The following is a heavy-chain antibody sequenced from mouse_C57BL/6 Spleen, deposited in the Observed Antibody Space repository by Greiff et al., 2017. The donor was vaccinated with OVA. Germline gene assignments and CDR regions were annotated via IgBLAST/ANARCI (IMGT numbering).Heavy chain of an antibody. D-gene: IGHD1-1*01. CDR2: IDPSDSYT. CDR1: GYTFTSYW. V-gene: IGHV1-69*01. Sequence: VQLQQPGAELVMPGASVKLSCKASGYTFTSYWMHWVKQRPGQGLEWIGEIDPSDSYTNYNQKFKGKSTLTVDNSSSTAYMQLSSLTSEDSAVYYCARFYYGSYWYFDVWGTGTTVTVSS. CDR3: ARFYYGSYWYFDV. J-gene: IGHJ1*03.